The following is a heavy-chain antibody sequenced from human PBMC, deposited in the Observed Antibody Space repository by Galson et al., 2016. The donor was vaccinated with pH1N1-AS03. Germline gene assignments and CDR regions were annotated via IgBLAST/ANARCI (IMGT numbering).Heavy chain of an antibody. J-gene: IGHJ4*02. V-gene: IGHV3-7*01. Sequence: SLRLSCAASGFAFSTYWMSWVRLAPGKGLEWVANIKQDGSEKYYVDSVKGRFTISRDNADNSVFLQMNSLRAEDTAIYYCAREGDGFWGGSKYGPDFWGQGTPVTVSS. D-gene: IGHD3-3*01. CDR3: AREGDGFWGGSKYGPDF. CDR1: GFAFSTYW. CDR2: IKQDGSEK.